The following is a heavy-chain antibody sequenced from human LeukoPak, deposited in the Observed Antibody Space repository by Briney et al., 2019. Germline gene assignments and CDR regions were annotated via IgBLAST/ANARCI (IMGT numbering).Heavy chain of an antibody. Sequence: PSETLSLTCAVSGGSISSSNWWSWVRQPPGKGLEWIGEIYHSGSTNYNPSLKSRVTISVDKSKNQFSLKLTSVTAADTDVYYCARAGYYDSSGYYSFDYWGQGTLVTVSS. CDR3: ARAGYYDSSGYYSFDY. CDR1: GGSISSSNW. V-gene: IGHV4-4*02. J-gene: IGHJ4*02. CDR2: IYHSGST. D-gene: IGHD3-22*01.